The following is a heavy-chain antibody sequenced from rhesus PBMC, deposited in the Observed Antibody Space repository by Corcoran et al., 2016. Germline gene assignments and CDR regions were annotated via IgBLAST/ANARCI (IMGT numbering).Heavy chain of an antibody. Sequence: QVQLQESGPGLVKPSETLSLTCAVSGYSISSGYGWSWFRQPPGQGLEWIGYIGGNSGSTKYNPALRSRVTISEGTSKNQCSLRRSSWTAADTAVYYCARVYYYSGSYYYAWYFDLWGPGTPITISS. D-gene: IGHD3-16*01. CDR2: IGGNSGST. V-gene: IGHV4-127*01. J-gene: IGHJ2*01. CDR1: GYSISSGYG. CDR3: ARVYYYSGSYYYAWYFDL.